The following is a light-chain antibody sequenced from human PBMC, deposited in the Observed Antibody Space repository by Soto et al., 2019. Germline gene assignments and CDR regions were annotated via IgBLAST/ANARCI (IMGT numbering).Light chain of an antibody. CDR3: ATWDDSLNGPV. J-gene: IGLJ2*01. CDR2: TNN. V-gene: IGLV1-44*01. Sequence: QSVLTQPPSASGTPGQRVTISCSGSRSNIGSNPVNWYQQLPGTAPKLLIYTNNQRPSGVPDRFSGSKSGTSASLAIRGLQSEDEADFYCATWDDSLNGPVFGGGTKLTVL. CDR1: RSNIGSNP.